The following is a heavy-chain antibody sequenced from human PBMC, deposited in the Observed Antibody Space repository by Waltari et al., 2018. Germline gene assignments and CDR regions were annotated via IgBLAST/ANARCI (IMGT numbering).Heavy chain of an antibody. J-gene: IGHJ6*02. CDR1: GGSISSYY. CDR2: ISYSGST. CDR3: ARVGYYYGMDV. Sequence: QVQLQESGPGLVKPSATLSPTCTVSGGSISSYYWSWIRQPPGKGLEWIGYISYSGSTNYNPSLKSRVTISVDTSKNQFSLKLSSVTAADTAVYYCARVGYYYGMDVWGQGTTVTVSS. V-gene: IGHV4-59*01.